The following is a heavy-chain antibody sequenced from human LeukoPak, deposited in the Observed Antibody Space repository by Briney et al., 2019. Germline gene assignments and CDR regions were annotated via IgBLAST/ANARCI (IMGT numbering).Heavy chain of an antibody. CDR1: GLSFSSFA. CDR3: AKLGGPIPGIEAAGIGGDWFDP. D-gene: IGHD6-13*01. CDR2: IRGNGET. V-gene: IGHV3-23*01. Sequence: GGSLRLSCAASGLSFSSFAMSWVRQGPARGLEWVSSIRGNGETFYADSVKGRFTLSSDSSRNTVYFQLNNLRVEDTAVYYCAKLGGPIPGIEAAGIGGDWFDPWGRGTLVTVSS. J-gene: IGHJ5*02.